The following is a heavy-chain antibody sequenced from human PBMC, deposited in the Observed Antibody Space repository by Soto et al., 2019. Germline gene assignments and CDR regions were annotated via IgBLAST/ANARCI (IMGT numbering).Heavy chain of an antibody. CDR3: VKLHSYNFDSLPFTGFHF. Sequence: AGSLRLSCVVSGFTFSDSVMAWVRQVPGRGLEWISVMSGAGRTRYAFSLPSRFTISGDTSKNTVYLQMTSLRAEYAAAYYCVKLHSYNFDSLPFTGFHFWGQGAQVTVSS. CDR1: GFTFSDSV. CDR2: MSGAGRT. V-gene: IGHV3-23*01. D-gene: IGHD3-22*01. J-gene: IGHJ4*02.